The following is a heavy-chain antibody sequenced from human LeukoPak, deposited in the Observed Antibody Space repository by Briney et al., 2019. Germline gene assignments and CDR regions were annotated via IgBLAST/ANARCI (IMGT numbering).Heavy chain of an antibody. Sequence: GGSLRLSCAASGSTFTNHGMHWVRQAPGKGLEWVAFIRNVGNNKYHADSVKGRFTISRDNSKSTQYLQMNSLRAEDTALYYCVRDFEWGFDHWGQGTLVTVSS. J-gene: IGHJ4*02. CDR1: GSTFTNHG. D-gene: IGHD3-9*01. CDR2: IRNVGNNK. V-gene: IGHV3-30*02. CDR3: VRDFEWGFDH.